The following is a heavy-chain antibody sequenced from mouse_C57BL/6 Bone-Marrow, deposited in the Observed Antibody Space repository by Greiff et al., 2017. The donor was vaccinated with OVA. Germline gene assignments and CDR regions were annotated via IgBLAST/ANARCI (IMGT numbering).Heavy chain of an antibody. CDR2: INPSSGYT. D-gene: IGHD1-1*01. Sequence: QVQLQQSGAELARPGASVKMSCKASGYTFTSYTMHWVKQRPGQGLEWIGYINPSSGYTKYNQKFKDKATLTADKSSSTAYMQLSSLTSEDSAVYYCARRGYGSSYGFAYWGQGTLVTVSA. CDR1: GYTFTSYT. CDR3: ARRGYGSSYGFAY. J-gene: IGHJ3*01. V-gene: IGHV1-4*01.